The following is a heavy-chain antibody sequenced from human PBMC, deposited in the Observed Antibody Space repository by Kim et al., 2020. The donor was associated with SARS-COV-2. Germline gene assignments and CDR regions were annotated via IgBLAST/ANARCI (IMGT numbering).Heavy chain of an antibody. Sequence: GESLKISCKGSGYSFTSYWIGWVRQMPGKGLEWMGIIYPGDSDTRYSPSFQGQVTISADKSISTAYLQWSSLKASDTAMYYCARRLGQWLTSDAFDIWGQGTMVTVSS. V-gene: IGHV5-51*01. CDR2: IYPGDSDT. D-gene: IGHD6-19*01. CDR1: GYSFTSYW. CDR3: ARRLGQWLTSDAFDI. J-gene: IGHJ3*02.